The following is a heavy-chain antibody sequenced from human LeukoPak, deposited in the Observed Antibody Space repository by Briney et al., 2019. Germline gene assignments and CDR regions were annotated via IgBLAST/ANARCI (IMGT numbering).Heavy chain of an antibody. V-gene: IGHV3-30*18. Sequence: GGSLRLSCAASGFTFSSYGMHWVRQAPGKGLEWVAVVSYDGSSKYYADSVKGRFTISRDSSENTLDLQMNSLRVEDTAVYYCVKSVISAGQFDYWGQGTLVTVSS. CDR1: GFTFSSYG. J-gene: IGHJ4*02. CDR2: VSYDGSSK. D-gene: IGHD6-13*01. CDR3: VKSVISAGQFDY.